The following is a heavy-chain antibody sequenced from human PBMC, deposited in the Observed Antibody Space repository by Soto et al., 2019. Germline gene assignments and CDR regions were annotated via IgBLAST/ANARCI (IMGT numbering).Heavy chain of an antibody. CDR3: ARARVVPPARYYYYYGMDV. D-gene: IGHD2-2*01. V-gene: IGHV4-34*01. CDR2: INHSGST. CDR1: GGSFSGYY. J-gene: IGHJ6*02. Sequence: LSLTCAVYGGSFSGYYWSWIRQPPGKGLEWIGEINHSGSTNYNPSLKSRVTISVDTSKNQFSLELSSVTAADTAVYYCARARVVPPARYYYYYGMDVWGQGTTVTVSS.